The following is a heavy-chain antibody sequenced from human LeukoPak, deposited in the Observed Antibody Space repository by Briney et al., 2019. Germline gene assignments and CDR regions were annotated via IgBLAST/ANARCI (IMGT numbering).Heavy chain of an antibody. J-gene: IGHJ4*02. CDR3: AKVPQWSSFRFFDY. CDR1: GFTVSSYA. Sequence: PGGSLRLSCAASGFTVSSYAMNWVRQAPGKGLEWVATISTGGGSTYYADFVKGRFTISRDNSKNTLYLQMNSLRAEDTAVYYCAKVPQWSSFRFFDYWGQGTLVTVSS. V-gene: IGHV3-23*01. CDR2: ISTGGGST. D-gene: IGHD6-13*01.